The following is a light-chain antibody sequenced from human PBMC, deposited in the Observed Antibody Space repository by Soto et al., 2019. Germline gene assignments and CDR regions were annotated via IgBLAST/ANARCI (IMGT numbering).Light chain of an antibody. Sequence: QSVLTQPRSVSRSPGQSVTISCTGTSSDVGGYNYVSWYQQHPGKAPKLMIYDVSKRPSGVPDRFSGSKSGNTASLTISGLQAEDEAGYYCCSYAGSYSYYVFGTGTKVPVL. CDR2: DVS. CDR3: CSYAGSYSYYV. CDR1: SSDVGGYNY. V-gene: IGLV2-11*01. J-gene: IGLJ1*01.